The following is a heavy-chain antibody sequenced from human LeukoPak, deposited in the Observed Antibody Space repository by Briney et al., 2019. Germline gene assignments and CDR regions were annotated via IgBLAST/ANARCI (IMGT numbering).Heavy chain of an antibody. J-gene: IGHJ5*02. D-gene: IGHD5-18*01. CDR1: GYTFSSYV. Sequence: ASVKVSCKTSGYTFSSYVITWVRQAPGQGLEWMGWISASNGNTNYAQKFQGRVTMTRNTSISTAYMELSSLRSEDTAVYYCARGNKRGELWSPSWGQGTLVTVSS. V-gene: IGHV1-8*01. CDR2: ISASNGNT. CDR3: ARGNKRGELWSPS.